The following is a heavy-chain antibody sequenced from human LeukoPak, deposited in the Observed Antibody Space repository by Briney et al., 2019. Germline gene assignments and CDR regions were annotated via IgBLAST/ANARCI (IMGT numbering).Heavy chain of an antibody. CDR1: GGSISSSNW. CDR3: ARVAAAAGTVYFQH. V-gene: IGHV4-4*02. J-gene: IGHJ1*01. D-gene: IGHD6-13*01. CDR2: IYHSGST. Sequence: SRTLSLTCAVSGGSISSSNWWSWVRQPPGKGLEWIGEIYHSGSTNYNPSLKSRVTISVDKSKNQFPLKLSSVTAADTAVYYCARVAAAAGTVYFQHWGQGTLVTVSS.